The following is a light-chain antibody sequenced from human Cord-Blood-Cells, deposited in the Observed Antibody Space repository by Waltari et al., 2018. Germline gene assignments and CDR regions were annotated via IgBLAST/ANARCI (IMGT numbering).Light chain of an antibody. CDR1: QGISNS. CDR3: QQYYSTPFT. Sequence: DIQMTPSPSSLSASVGDRVTITCRASQGISNSLAWYQQKPGKAPKRLLYAASRLESGVPSRFSGSGSVTDYTLTISSLQPEDFATYYCQQYYSTPFTFGPGTKVDIK. V-gene: IGKV1-NL1*01. J-gene: IGKJ3*01. CDR2: AAS.